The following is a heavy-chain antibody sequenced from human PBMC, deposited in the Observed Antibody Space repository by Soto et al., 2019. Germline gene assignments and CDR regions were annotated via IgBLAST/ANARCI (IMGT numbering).Heavy chain of an antibody. V-gene: IGHV3-30-3*01. CDR1: GFTFSNFA. J-gene: IGHJ6*02. CDR2: ISYDGSNK. CDR3: ARDLGGYSYGTNAMDV. Sequence: QVQLVESGGGVVQPGRSLRLSCAASGFTFSNFAVHWVRQGPGKGLEWVAAISYDGSNKYNADSVKGRFIISRDNSENTLYLQMNSLRAEDTAVYYCARDLGGYSYGTNAMDVWGQGTTVTVSS. D-gene: IGHD5-18*01.